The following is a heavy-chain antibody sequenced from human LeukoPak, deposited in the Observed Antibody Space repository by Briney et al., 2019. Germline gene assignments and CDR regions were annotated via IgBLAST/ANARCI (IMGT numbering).Heavy chain of an antibody. V-gene: IGHV4-59*01. CDR2: IYYSGST. J-gene: IGHJ6*03. CDR3: ARSRGGPMGYYYMDV. CDR1: GGSISSYY. Sequence: SETLSLTCTVSGGSISSYYWSWIRQPPGKGLEWIGYIYYSGSTNYNPSLKSRVTISVDTSKNQFSLKLSSVTAADTAVYYCARSRGGPMGYYYMDVWGKGTTVTVSS. D-gene: IGHD3-3*01.